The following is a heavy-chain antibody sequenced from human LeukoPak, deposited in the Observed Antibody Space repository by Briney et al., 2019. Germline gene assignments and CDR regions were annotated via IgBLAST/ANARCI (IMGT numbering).Heavy chain of an antibody. V-gene: IGHV3-7*03. D-gene: IGHD6-6*01. CDR2: IKQDGSEK. CDR1: GFTFSNYW. J-gene: IGHJ4*02. CDR3: GSSMDY. Sequence: GGSLGLSCAASGFTFSNYWMNWVRQAPGKGLEWVANIKQDGSEKYYVDSVKGRFTISRDNAKNSLYLQMNSLRVEDTAVYYCGSSMDYWGQGTLVTVSS.